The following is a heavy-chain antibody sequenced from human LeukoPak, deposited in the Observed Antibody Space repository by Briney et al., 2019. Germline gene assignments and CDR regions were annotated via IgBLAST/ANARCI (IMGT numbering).Heavy chain of an antibody. D-gene: IGHD3-3*01. J-gene: IGHJ4*02. CDR3: AKPPYYDFWSGYPFDY. Sequence: GGSLRLSCAASGFTFSSYAMSWVRQAPGKGLEWVSAISVSGGSTYYADSVKGRFTISRDNSKNTLYLQMNSLRAEDTAVYYCAKPPYYDFWSGYPFDYWGQGTLVTVSS. CDR1: GFTFSSYA. CDR2: ISVSGGST. V-gene: IGHV3-23*01.